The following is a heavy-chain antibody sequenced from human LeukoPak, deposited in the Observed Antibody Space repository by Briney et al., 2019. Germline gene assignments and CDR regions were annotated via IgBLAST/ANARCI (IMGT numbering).Heavy chain of an antibody. CDR2: TYYRSKWYN. Sequence: SQTLSLTCAISGDSVSSNSAAWNWIRQPPPKGLEWLGRTYYRSKWYNDYAVSVKSRITINPYTSKNQFSLQLNSVTPEDTAVYYCARDRGIAASGGFDYWGQGTLVTVSS. CDR3: ARDRGIAASGGFDY. V-gene: IGHV6-1*01. D-gene: IGHD6-13*01. J-gene: IGHJ4*02. CDR1: GDSVSSNSAA.